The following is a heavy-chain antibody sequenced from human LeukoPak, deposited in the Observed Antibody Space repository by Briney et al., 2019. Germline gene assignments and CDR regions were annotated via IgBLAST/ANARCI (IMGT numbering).Heavy chain of an antibody. CDR1: GGSISSGGYC. Sequence: SETLSLTCTVSGGSISSGGYCWSWIRQHPGKGLEWIGYIYYSGSTYYNPSLKSRVTISVDTSKNQFSLKLSSVTAADTAVYYCARPDYGDYWYFDLWGRGTLVTVSS. CDR2: IYYSGST. V-gene: IGHV4-31*03. J-gene: IGHJ2*01. D-gene: IGHD4-17*01. CDR3: ARPDYGDYWYFDL.